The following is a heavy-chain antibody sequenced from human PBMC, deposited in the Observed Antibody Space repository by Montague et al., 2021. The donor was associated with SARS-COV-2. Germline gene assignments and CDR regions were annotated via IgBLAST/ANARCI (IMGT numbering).Heavy chain of an antibody. Sequence: SLRLSCAASGFTFGDYAMHWVRQAPGKGLEWVAVISYDGSNKYYADSVKGRFTISRDNSKNTLYLQMNSLRAEDTAVYYCARDLGGYFDLWGRGTLVTVSS. CDR2: ISYDGSNK. CDR1: GFTFGDYA. D-gene: IGHD1-26*01. J-gene: IGHJ2*01. CDR3: ARDLGGYFDL. V-gene: IGHV3-30*04.